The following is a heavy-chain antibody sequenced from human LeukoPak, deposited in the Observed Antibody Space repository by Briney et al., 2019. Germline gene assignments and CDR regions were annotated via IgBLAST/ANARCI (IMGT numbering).Heavy chain of an antibody. CDR3: ASSYDSSGYYYY. V-gene: IGHV1-69*05. CDR1: GGTFSSYA. D-gene: IGHD3-22*01. CDR2: IIPIFGTA. Sequence: SVKVSCKASGGTFSSYAISWVRQAPGQGLEWMGGIIPIFGTASYAQKFQGRVTMTRDTSTSTVYMELSSLRSEDTAVYYCASSYDSSGYYYYWGQGTLVTVSS. J-gene: IGHJ4*02.